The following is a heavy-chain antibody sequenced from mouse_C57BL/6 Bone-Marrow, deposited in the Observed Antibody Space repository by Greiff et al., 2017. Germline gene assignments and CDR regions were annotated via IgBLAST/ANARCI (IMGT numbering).Heavy chain of an antibody. Sequence: VQLQESGAELVRPGASVTLSCKASGYTFTDYEMHWVKQTPVHGLEWIGAIEPETGGTAYYQKFKGKAILTADKDSSTAYMELRSLTSEDSAGYYCTRGGNPSWFAYWGQGTLVTVSA. CDR1: GYTFTDYE. CDR2: IEPETGGT. CDR3: TRGGNPSWFAY. J-gene: IGHJ3*01. D-gene: IGHD2-1*01. V-gene: IGHV1-15*01.